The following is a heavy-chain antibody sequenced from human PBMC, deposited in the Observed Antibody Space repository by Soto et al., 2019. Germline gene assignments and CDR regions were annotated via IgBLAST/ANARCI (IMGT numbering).Heavy chain of an antibody. CDR3: ARTRRGAMDV. CDR1: GFTVSSNY. V-gene: IGHV3-53*01. CDR2: IYSGGST. J-gene: IGHJ6*02. D-gene: IGHD1-1*01. Sequence: GGSLGLGCAASGFTVSSNYMSGVRQAPGKGLEWVSVIYSGGSTYYADSVKGRFTISRDNSKNTLYLQMNSLRAEDTAVYYCARTRRGAMDVWGQGTTVTVSS.